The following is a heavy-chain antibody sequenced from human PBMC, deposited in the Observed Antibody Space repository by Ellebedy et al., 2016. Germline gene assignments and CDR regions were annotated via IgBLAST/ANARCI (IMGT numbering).Heavy chain of an antibody. Sequence: GGSLRLSCAASGFTFSSYSMNWVRQAPGKGLEWVSYISSSSSTIYYADSVKGRFTISRDNAKNSLYLQMNSLRDEDTAVYYCARDPQGYCSSTSCYNYYYGMDVWGQGTTVTVSS. CDR3: ARDPQGYCSSTSCYNYYYGMDV. CDR1: GFTFSSYS. D-gene: IGHD2-2*02. J-gene: IGHJ6*02. V-gene: IGHV3-48*02. CDR2: ISSSSSTI.